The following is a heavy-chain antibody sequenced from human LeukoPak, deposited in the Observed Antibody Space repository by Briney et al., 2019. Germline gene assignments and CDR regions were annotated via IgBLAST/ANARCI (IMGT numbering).Heavy chain of an antibody. CDR3: TRESGAFSPFGF. J-gene: IGHJ4*02. D-gene: IGHD1-26*01. CDR1: GVSTSSRNW. V-gene: IGHV4-4*02. CDR2: VHLNGAT. Sequence: PSETLSLTCGVSGVSTSSRNWWSWVRQPPGKGLEWIGEVHLNGATNYNPSLESRVSMSIDTSKNQMSLKLTSVTAADTAIYYCTRESGAFSPFGFWGQGTLVTVSS.